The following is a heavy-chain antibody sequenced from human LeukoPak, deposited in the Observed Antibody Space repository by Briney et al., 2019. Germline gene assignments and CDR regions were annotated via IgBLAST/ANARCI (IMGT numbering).Heavy chain of an antibody. Sequence: GRSLRLSCAASGFTFNDYAMYWVRQAPGKGLEWVSGINWNSDNIGYADSVKGRFTISRDDAKNSLFLQMNSLRAEDTALYYCARASYYYDTTGLGAVDIWGQGTMVTVSS. CDR3: ARASYYYDTTGLGAVDI. V-gene: IGHV3-9*01. CDR1: GFTFNDYA. D-gene: IGHD3-22*01. J-gene: IGHJ3*02. CDR2: INWNSDNI.